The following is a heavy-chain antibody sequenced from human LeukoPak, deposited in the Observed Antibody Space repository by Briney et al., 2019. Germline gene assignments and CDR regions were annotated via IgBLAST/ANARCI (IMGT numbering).Heavy chain of an antibody. J-gene: IGHJ4*02. CDR1: GFTFSSYS. D-gene: IGHD1-20*01. V-gene: IGHV3-48*02. CDR3: ARDYPYNWNRAGFIDY. Sequence: GGSLRLSCAASGFTFSSYSMNWVRQAPGKGLEWVSCISSSSSTIYYADSVKGRFTISRDNAKNSLYLQMNSLRDEDTAVYYCARDYPYNWNRAGFIDYWGQGTLVTVSS. CDR2: ISSSSSTI.